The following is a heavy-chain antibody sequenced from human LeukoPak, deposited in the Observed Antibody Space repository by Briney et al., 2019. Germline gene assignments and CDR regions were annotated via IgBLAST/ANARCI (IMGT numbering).Heavy chain of an antibody. V-gene: IGHV3-30*18. D-gene: IGHD6-19*01. Sequence: GGSLRLSCAASGFTFSSYGMHWVRQAPGKGLEWVAVISYDGSNKYYADSVKGRFTISRDNSKNTLYLQMNSLRAEDTAVYYCAKGGDQIAVAGNYLCDYWGQGTLVTVSS. CDR3: AKGGDQIAVAGNYLCDY. J-gene: IGHJ4*02. CDR1: GFTFSSYG. CDR2: ISYDGSNK.